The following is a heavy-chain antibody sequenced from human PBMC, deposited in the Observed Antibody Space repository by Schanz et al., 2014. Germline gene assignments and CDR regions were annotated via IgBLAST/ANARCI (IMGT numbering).Heavy chain of an antibody. CDR1: RGSIGSTNW. CDR3: ARLEYTSGWQGFDY. V-gene: IGHV4-4*02. J-gene: IGHJ4*02. D-gene: IGHD1-1*01. CDR2: IYETGRT. Sequence: QVQLQESGPGLVKPSGTLSLTCTISRGSIGSTNWWSWLRQSPRKGLEWISDIYETGRTNYNPSPGIRVPVSVDKSPNHFPLSLPAVTAADTAVYYCARLEYTSGWQGFDYWGQGILVTVSP.